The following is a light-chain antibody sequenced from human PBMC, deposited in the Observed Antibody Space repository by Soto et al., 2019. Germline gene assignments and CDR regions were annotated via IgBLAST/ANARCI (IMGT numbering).Light chain of an antibody. CDR3: SSTTYYGYLI. CDR2: DVS. CDR1: NSDIGAYNR. V-gene: IGLV2-18*02. J-gene: IGLJ2*01. Sequence: QSALTQPPSVSGSPGQSVTISCTGSNSDIGAYNRVSWYQQPPGTAPKLMIFDVSNRPSGVPDRFSGSKSGNTASLTISGLQAEEEADYYCSSTTYYGYLIFGGGTQLTVL.